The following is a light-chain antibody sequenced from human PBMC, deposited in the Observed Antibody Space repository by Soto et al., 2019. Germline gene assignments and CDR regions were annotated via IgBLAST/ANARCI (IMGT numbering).Light chain of an antibody. CDR1: SSNIGAGYD. V-gene: IGLV1-40*01. CDR3: QSYDSSLSGCV. CDR2: GNS. J-gene: IGLJ3*02. Sequence: QSVLTQPPSVSGAPGQRVTISCTGSSSNIGAGYDVHWYQQLPGTAPKLLIYGNSNRPSGVPDRFSGSKSGTSASLAITGLQAEDDADYCCQSYDSSLSGCVFGGGTKLTVL.